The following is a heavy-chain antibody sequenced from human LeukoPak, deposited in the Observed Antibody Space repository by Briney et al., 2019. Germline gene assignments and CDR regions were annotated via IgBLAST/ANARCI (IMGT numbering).Heavy chain of an antibody. Sequence: SSETLSLTCSVSGGSVTSGSYYWSWIRQPPGKGLEWIGSIYYSGSTYYNPSLKSRVTISVDTSRNQFSLKLSSVTAADTAVYYCAGPMYYYDSRFDYWGQGTLVTVSS. D-gene: IGHD3-22*01. V-gene: IGHV4-39*01. CDR3: AGPMYYYDSRFDY. CDR1: GGSVTSGSYY. J-gene: IGHJ4*02. CDR2: IYYSGST.